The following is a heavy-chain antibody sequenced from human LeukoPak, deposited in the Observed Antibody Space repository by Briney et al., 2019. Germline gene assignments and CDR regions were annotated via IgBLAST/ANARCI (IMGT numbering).Heavy chain of an antibody. V-gene: IGHV3-23*01. Sequence: GGSLRLSCAASGFNFRAFRMTWVRQAPGKGLEWVSAISGSGGSTYYADSVKGRFTISRDNSKNTLYLQMNSLRAEDTAVYYCAKAGDFWSGYLYYYYYMDVWGKGTTVTVSS. J-gene: IGHJ6*03. CDR3: AKAGDFWSGYLYYYYYMDV. CDR1: GFNFRAFR. D-gene: IGHD3-3*01. CDR2: ISGSGGST.